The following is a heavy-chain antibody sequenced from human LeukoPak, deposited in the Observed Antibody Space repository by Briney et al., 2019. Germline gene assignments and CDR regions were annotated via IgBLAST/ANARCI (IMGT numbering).Heavy chain of an antibody. V-gene: IGHV4-59*01. CDR1: GGSISSYY. D-gene: IGHD6-19*01. Sequence: PSETLSLTCTVSGGSISSYYWNWIRQPPGKGLEWIGCIFYTGSIHYSPSLKSRVTISVDTSRNQFSLNLRSVTAADTAVYYCARGPSRYSSGWYNLRFDYWGQGTLVTVSS. CDR2: IFYTGSI. J-gene: IGHJ4*02. CDR3: ARGPSRYSSGWYNLRFDY.